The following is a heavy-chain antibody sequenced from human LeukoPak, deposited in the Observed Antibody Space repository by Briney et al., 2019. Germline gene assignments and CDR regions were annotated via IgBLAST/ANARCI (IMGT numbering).Heavy chain of an antibody. V-gene: IGHV4-61*02. D-gene: IGHD3-3*01. Sequence: SETLSLTCTVSGGSISSGSYYRSWIRQPAGKGLEWIGRIYTSGSTNYNPSLKSRVTISVDTSKNQFSLKLSSVTAADTAVYYCARASITIFGVAYGMDVWGQGTTVTVSS. J-gene: IGHJ6*02. CDR3: ARASITIFGVAYGMDV. CDR2: IYTSGST. CDR1: GGSISSGSYY.